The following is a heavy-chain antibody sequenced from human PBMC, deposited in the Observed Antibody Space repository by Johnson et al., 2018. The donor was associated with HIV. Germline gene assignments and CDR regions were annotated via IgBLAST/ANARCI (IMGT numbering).Heavy chain of an antibody. Sequence: VQLVESGGGLVQPGGSLRLSCVASGFTFSSYDMNWVRQAPGKGLEWVGRIKSKTDGGTTDYAAPVKGRFTISRDDSNNTLYLQMNSLKTEDTAVYYCAKPLRWDFAVDAFDIWGQGTMVTVSS. D-gene: IGHD1-26*01. V-gene: IGHV3-15*01. CDR3: AKPLRWDFAVDAFDI. J-gene: IGHJ3*02. CDR1: GFTFSSYD. CDR2: IKSKTDGGTT.